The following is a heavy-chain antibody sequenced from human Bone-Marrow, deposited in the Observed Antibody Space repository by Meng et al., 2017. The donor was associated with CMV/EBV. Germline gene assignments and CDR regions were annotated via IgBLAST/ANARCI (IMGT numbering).Heavy chain of an antibody. J-gene: IGHJ4*02. CDR3: ARGSPNNGWYQIHY. CDR1: GGSISSSSYY. Sequence: SETLSLTCTVSGGSISSSSYYWGWIRQPPGKGLEWIGSIYYSGSTYYNPSLKSRVTISVDTSKNQFSLKLSSVTAADTAVYYCARGSPNNGWYQIHYWGQRTLVTVSS. D-gene: IGHD6-19*01. V-gene: IGHV4-39*07. CDR2: IYYSGST.